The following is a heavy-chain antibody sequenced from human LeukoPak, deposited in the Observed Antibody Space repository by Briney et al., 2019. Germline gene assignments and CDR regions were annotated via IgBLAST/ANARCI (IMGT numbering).Heavy chain of an antibody. CDR2: INPNSGGT. J-gene: IGHJ4*02. CDR3: AREGSSGWYQVPFDY. Sequence: ASVKISCKASGYTFTGYYMHCVRHAPGQGLEWMGWINPNSGGTNYAQKFQGRVTMTRDTSISTAYMELSRLRSDDTAVYYCAREGSSGWYQVPFDYWGQGTLVTVSS. V-gene: IGHV1-2*02. D-gene: IGHD6-19*01. CDR1: GYTFTGYY.